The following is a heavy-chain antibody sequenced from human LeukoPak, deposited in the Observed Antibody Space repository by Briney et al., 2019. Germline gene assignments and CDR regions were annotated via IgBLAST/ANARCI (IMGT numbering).Heavy chain of an antibody. D-gene: IGHD2-2*02. CDR3: ASGYCSSTSCYNYYYYMDV. CDR2: IYSGGST. J-gene: IGHJ6*03. CDR1: GFTVSSNY. Sequence: GGSLRLSCAASGFTVSSNYMSWVRQAPGKGLEWVSVIYSGGSTYYADSVKGRFTISRDNSKNTLYLQMNSLRAEDTAVYYCASGYCSSTSCYNYYYYMDVWGKGTTVTVSS. V-gene: IGHV3-53*01.